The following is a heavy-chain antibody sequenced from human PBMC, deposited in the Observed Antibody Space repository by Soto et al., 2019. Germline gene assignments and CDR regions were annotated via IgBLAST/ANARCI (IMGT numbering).Heavy chain of an antibody. CDR2: ISGSGGST. D-gene: IGHD7-27*01. CDR3: AKVVVTGDNAFDI. Sequence: GGSLRLSCAASGFTFSSYAMSWVRQAPGKGLEWVSAISGSGGSTYYADSVKGRFTISRDNSKNTLYLQMNSLRAEDATVYYCAKVVVTGDNAFDIWGQGTMVTVSS. V-gene: IGHV3-23*01. CDR1: GFTFSSYA. J-gene: IGHJ3*02.